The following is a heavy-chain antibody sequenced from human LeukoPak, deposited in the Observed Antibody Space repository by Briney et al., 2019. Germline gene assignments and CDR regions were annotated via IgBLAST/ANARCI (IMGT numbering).Heavy chain of an antibody. Sequence: SETLSLTCSVSGGSISSYYWTWIRQPPGKGLEWIGYLDYSRSTNYNPSLKSRVTISVDTSKNQFSLKLSSVTAEDTAVYYCARRHVEYTSWSDPYYFDYWGQGTLVTVSS. CDR3: ARRHVEYTSWSDPYYFDY. D-gene: IGHD2-2*01. J-gene: IGHJ4*02. CDR2: LDYSRST. V-gene: IGHV4-59*01. CDR1: GGSISSYY.